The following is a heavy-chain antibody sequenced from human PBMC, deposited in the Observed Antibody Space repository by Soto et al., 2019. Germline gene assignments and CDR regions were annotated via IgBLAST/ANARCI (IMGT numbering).Heavy chain of an antibody. J-gene: IGHJ6*02. D-gene: IGHD2-21*02. CDR1: GFSLSTSGVG. CDR2: TSWDDDK. V-gene: IGHV2-5*02. Sequence: QITLKESGPTLVKPTQTLTLTCTFSGFSLSTSGVGVGWIRQPPGKALEWLALTSWDDDKRYSPSLSSRLTISKDTSKNQVVLTMTNMDPVDTATYYCIQSRCGGDCLQSYASHYYYGMDVWGQGTTVTVSS. CDR3: IQSRCGGDCLQSYASHYYYGMDV.